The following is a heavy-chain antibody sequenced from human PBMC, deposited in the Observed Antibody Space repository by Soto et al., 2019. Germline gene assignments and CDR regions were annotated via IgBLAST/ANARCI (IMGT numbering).Heavy chain of an antibody. Sequence: GGSLRLSCAASGFTFSSYAMSWVRQAPGKGLEWVSAISGSGGSTYYADSVKGRFTISRDNSKNTLYLQMNSLRAEDMAVYYCAKSLCILGYCSGGSCYSCGFDAFDIWGQGTMVTVSS. CDR1: GFTFSSYA. CDR3: AKSLCILGYCSGGSCYSCGFDAFDI. J-gene: IGHJ3*02. D-gene: IGHD2-15*01. CDR2: ISGSGGST. V-gene: IGHV3-23*01.